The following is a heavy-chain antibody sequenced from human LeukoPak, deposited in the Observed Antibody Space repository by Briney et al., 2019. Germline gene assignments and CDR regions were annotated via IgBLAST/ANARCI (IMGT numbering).Heavy chain of an antibody. J-gene: IGHJ4*02. CDR3: AKPLFGELLFLPWD. V-gene: IGHV3-30*02. D-gene: IGHD3-10*02. CDR2: IRYDGSNK. CDR1: GFTFSSYG. Sequence: AGGSLRLSCAASGFTFSSYGMHWARQAPGKGLEWVAFIRYDGSNKYYADSVKGRFTISRDNSKNTLYLQMNSLRAEDTAVYYCAKPLFGELLFLPWDWGQGTLVTVSS.